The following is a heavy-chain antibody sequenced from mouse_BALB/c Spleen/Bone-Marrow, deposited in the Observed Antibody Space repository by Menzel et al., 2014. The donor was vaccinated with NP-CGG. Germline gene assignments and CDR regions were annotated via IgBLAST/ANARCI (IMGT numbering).Heavy chain of an antibody. CDR3: ARRDYSFAY. D-gene: IGHD2-13*01. CDR1: GYAFTNYL. V-gene: IGHV1-54*01. J-gene: IGHJ3*01. CDR2: INPGSGGT. Sequence: QVQLKESGAELVRPGTSVKVSCKASGYAFTNYLIEWVKQRPGQGLEWIGVINPGSGGTNYNEKFKGKATLTADKSSSPAYMQLSSLTSDDSAVYFCARRDYSFAYWGQGTLVTVSA.